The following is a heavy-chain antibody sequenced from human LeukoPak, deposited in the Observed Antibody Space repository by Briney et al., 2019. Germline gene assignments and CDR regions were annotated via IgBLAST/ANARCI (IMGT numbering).Heavy chain of an antibody. V-gene: IGHV3-33*01. CDR2: IWYDGSNK. CDR1: GFTFSSYG. D-gene: IGHD3-10*01. CDR3: ARDFYPNYYGSGSPFDY. Sequence: PGGSLRLSCAASGFTFSSYGMHWVRQAPGKGLEWVAVIWYDGSNKYYADSVKGRFTISRDNSKNTLYLQMNSLRAEDTAVYYCARDFYPNYYGSGSPFDYWGQGTLVTVSS. J-gene: IGHJ4*02.